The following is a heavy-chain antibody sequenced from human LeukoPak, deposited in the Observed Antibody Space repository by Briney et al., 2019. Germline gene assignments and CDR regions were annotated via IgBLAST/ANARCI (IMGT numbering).Heavy chain of an antibody. Sequence: ASVKVSCKASGYTFTSYYMHWVRQAPGQGLEWMGIINPSGGSTSYAQKFQGRVTMTRDTSTSTVYMELSSLRSEDTAVYYCAKTPHIRVELAYWGQGTLVTVSS. D-gene: IGHD3-10*01. CDR3: AKTPHIRVELAY. CDR1: GYTFTSYY. CDR2: INPSGGST. V-gene: IGHV1-46*01. J-gene: IGHJ4*02.